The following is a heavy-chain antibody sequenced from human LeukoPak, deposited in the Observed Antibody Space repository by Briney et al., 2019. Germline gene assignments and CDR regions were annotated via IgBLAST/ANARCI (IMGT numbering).Heavy chain of an antibody. CDR3: ARDTCDILTGYSISPFDY. CDR2: IWDDGSNK. V-gene: IGHV3-33*01. CDR1: GFTFSSYG. J-gene: IGHJ4*02. D-gene: IGHD3-9*01. Sequence: QTGGSLRPSCAASGFTFSSYGMHWVRQAPGKGRELVAVIWDDGSNKYYADSVRGRFTISRDNSKNTLYLQMNCLRAEDTAVYHCARDTCDILTGYSISPFDYWGQGTLVTVSS.